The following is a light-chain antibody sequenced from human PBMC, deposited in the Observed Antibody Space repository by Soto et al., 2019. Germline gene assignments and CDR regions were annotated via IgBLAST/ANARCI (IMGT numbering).Light chain of an antibody. CDR1: QGIYNW. J-gene: IGKJ3*01. Sequence: DIQMTQSPTSVSASVGDRVTITCRASQGIYNWLAWYQQKPGKAPKLLISAVSNLQSGVPSRFSGSGYGTDFTLTISSLQPEDFATYYCQQANTFPLTLGPGNKVDIK. CDR3: QQANTFPLT. V-gene: IGKV1D-12*01. CDR2: AVS.